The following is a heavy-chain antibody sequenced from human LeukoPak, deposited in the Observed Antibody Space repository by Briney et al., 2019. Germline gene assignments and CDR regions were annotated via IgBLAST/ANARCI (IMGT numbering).Heavy chain of an antibody. CDR1: GGTFSSYA. CDR2: IIPIFGTA. J-gene: IGHJ6*02. V-gene: IGHV1-69*13. Sequence: SVKVSCKASGGTFSSYAISWVRQAPGQGLEWMGGIIPIFGTANYAQKFQGRVTITSDESPSTAYMELSSLRSEDTAVYYCAGLRFLEWSRHYYYGMDVWGQGTTVTVSS. CDR3: AGLRFLEWSRHYYYGMDV. D-gene: IGHD3-3*01.